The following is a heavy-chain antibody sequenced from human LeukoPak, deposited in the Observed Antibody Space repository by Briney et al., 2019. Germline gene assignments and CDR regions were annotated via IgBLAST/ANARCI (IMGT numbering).Heavy chain of an antibody. CDR2: ISSNGGST. CDR3: VKDPRYSYGS. V-gene: IGHV3-64D*09. J-gene: IGHJ4*02. CDR1: GHIFWNCD. D-gene: IGHD5-18*01. Sequence: QPGGSLRLFCSACGHIFWNCDILWLRQAPGKGLEYVSAISSNGGSTYYADSVKGRFTTSRDSSKNTLYLQMSSLRAEDTAVYYCVKDPRYSYGSWGQGTLVTVSS.